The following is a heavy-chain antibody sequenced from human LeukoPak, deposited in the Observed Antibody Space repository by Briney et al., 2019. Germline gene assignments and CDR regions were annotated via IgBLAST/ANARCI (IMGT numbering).Heavy chain of an antibody. CDR2: ISYDGSNK. V-gene: IGHV3-30*18. J-gene: IGHJ6*02. D-gene: IGHD6-19*01. Sequence: GGSLRLSCAASGFTFSSYGMHWVRQAPGKGLEWVAVISYDGSNKYYADSVKGRFTISRDNSKNTLYLQMNSLRAEDTAVYYCAKGDSSGWYSVSYYYGMDVWGQGTTVTVSS. CDR3: AKGDSSGWYSVSYYYGMDV. CDR1: GFTFSSYG.